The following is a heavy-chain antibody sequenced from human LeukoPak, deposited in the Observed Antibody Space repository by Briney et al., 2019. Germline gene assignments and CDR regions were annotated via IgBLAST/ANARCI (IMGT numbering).Heavy chain of an antibody. Sequence: GASVKVSCKASGGTFSSYAISWVRQAPGQGLEWMGGIIPIFGTANYAQKFQGRVTITADESTSTAYMELSSLRSEDTAVYYCARGYDGSSWFDYWGQGTLVTVSS. J-gene: IGHJ5*01. V-gene: IGHV1-69*13. CDR2: IIPIFGTA. CDR1: GGTFSSYA. CDR3: ARGYDGSSWFDY. D-gene: IGHD6-13*01.